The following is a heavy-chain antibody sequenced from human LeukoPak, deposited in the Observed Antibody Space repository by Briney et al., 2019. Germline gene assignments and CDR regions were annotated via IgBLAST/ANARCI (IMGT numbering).Heavy chain of an antibody. V-gene: IGHV3-30*02. D-gene: IGHD2-2*01. J-gene: IGHJ5*02. CDR2: IRYDGSNK. CDR3: AKSGYCSSTSCRGPFDP. CDR1: GFTFSSYG. Sequence: PGGXLXXXCAAXGFTFSSYGMXWVRQAPGKGLEXVAFIRYDGSNKYYADSVKGRFTISRDNSKNTLYLQMNSLRAEDTAVYYCAKSGYCSSTSCRGPFDPWGQGTLVTVSS.